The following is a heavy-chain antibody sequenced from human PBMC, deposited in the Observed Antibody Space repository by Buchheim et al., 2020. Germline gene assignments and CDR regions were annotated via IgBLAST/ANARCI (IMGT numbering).Heavy chain of an antibody. CDR1: GFTFSSYA. V-gene: IGHV3-23*01. CDR3: AKDRHVLLWFGELSVREP. J-gene: IGHJ4*02. Sequence: EVQLLESGGGLVQPGGSLRLSCAASGFTFSSYAMSWVRQAPGKGLEWVSAISGSGGSTYYADSVKGRFPISRDNSKNTLYLQMNSLRAEDTAVYYCAKDRHVLLWFGELSVREPWGQGTL. D-gene: IGHD3-10*01. CDR2: ISGSGGST.